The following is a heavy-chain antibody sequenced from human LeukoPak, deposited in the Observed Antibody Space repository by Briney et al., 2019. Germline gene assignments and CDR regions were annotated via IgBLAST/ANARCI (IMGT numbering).Heavy chain of an antibody. Sequence: SQTLSLTCAISGDSVSNNNAAWNWIRQSPSRGLEWLGRTYYRSKWYNDYAVSATSRISINPDTSKNQFSLQLNPVTPEDTAVYYCARHFWSGNNWFDPWGQGTRVTVSS. CDR3: ARHFWSGNNWFDP. CDR2: TYYRSKWYN. CDR1: GDSVSNNNAA. V-gene: IGHV6-1*01. J-gene: IGHJ5*02. D-gene: IGHD3-3*02.